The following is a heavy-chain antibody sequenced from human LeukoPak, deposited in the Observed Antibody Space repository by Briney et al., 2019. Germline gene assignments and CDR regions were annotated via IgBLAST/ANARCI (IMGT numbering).Heavy chain of an antibody. J-gene: IGHJ3*02. Sequence: TSETLSLTCTVSGGSISSYYWGWIRQPPGKRLEWIGYIYYSGSTSYNPSLKSRVTISVDTSKNQISLKLSSVTAADTAVYYCARDLGVMVRAFDIWGQGTMVTVS. V-gene: IGHV4-59*01. CDR1: GGSISSYY. CDR2: IYYSGST. CDR3: ARDLGVMVRAFDI. D-gene: IGHD5-18*01.